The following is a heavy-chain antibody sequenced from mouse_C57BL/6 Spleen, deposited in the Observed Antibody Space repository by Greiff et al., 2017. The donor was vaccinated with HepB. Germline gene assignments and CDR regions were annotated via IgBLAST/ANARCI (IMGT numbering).Heavy chain of an antibody. D-gene: IGHD2-5*01. V-gene: IGHV1-81*01. CDR3: AAYYSNSYYAMDY. J-gene: IGHJ4*01. CDR1: GYTFTSYG. Sequence: VQLQQSGAELARPGASVKLSCKASGYTFTSYGISWVKQRTGQGLEWIGEIYPRSGNTYYNEKFKGKATLTADKSSSTAYMELRSLTSEDSAVYFCAAYYSNSYYAMDYWGQGTSVTVSS. CDR2: IYPRSGNT.